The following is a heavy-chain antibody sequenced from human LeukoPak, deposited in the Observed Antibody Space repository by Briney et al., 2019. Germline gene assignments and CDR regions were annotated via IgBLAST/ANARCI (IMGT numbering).Heavy chain of an antibody. CDR2: IIPIFGTA. CDR1: GGTFSSYA. V-gene: IGHV1-69*15. D-gene: IGHD4-17*01. Sequence: SVKVSCKASGGTFSSYAISWVRQAPGQGLEWMGRIIPIFGTANYAQKFQGRVTITPDESTSTAYMELSSLRSEDTAVYYCAGGPYGDYYAFDIWGQGTMVTVSS. CDR3: AGGPYGDYYAFDI. J-gene: IGHJ3*02.